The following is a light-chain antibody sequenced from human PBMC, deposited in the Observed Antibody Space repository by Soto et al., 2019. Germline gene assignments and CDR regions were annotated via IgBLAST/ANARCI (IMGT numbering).Light chain of an antibody. Sequence: QSVLTPPRSVSGSPGQSVTISCTGTSSDVGGYDFVSWYQQHPGKAPKLMISDVSKRPSGVPDRFSGSKSGNTASLTISGLQAEDEADYYCCSYAGDLALFGGGTKVTVL. J-gene: IGLJ2*01. V-gene: IGLV2-11*01. CDR1: SSDVGGYDF. CDR2: DVS. CDR3: CSYAGDLAL.